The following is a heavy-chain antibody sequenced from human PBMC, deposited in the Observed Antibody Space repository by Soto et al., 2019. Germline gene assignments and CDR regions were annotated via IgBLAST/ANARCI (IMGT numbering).Heavy chain of an antibody. CDR3: ASIAARTYYYYGMDV. CDR2: INHSGST. Sequence: SETLSLTCAVYGGSFSGYYWSWIRQPPGKGLEWIGEINHSGSTNYNPSLKSRVTISVDTSKNQFPLKLSSVTAADTAVYYCASIAARTYYYYGMDVWGQGTTVTVSS. V-gene: IGHV4-34*01. D-gene: IGHD6-6*01. CDR1: GGSFSGYY. J-gene: IGHJ6*02.